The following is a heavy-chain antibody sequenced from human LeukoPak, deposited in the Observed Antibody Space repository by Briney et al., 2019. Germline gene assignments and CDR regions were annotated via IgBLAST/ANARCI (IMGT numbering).Heavy chain of an antibody. CDR1: GYTFTSYG. CDR2: ISAYNGNT. CDR3: ARDRGYYDSSGFLFRYYGVDV. J-gene: IGHJ6*02. V-gene: IGHV1-18*01. Sequence: GASVKVSCKASGYTFTSYGISWVRQAPGQGLEWMGWISAYNGNTNYAQKLQGRVTMTADTSTSTAYMELRSLRSDDTAVYYCARDRGYYDSSGFLFRYYGVDVWGQGTTVTVSS. D-gene: IGHD3-22*01.